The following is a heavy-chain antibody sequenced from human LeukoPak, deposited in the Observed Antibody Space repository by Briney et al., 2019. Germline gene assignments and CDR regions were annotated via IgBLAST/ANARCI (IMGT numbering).Heavy chain of an antibody. V-gene: IGHV3-23*01. D-gene: IGHD3-22*01. CDR2: IRGSGGGT. CDR1: GFTFSSYA. CDR3: AKDHGYYDSSGYYYSLGFDY. Sequence: GGSLRLSCAASGFTFSSYAMSWVRQAPGKGLEWVSAIRGSGGGTYYADSVKGRFTISRDNSKNTLYLQMNSLRAEDTAVYYCAKDHGYYDSSGYYYSLGFDYWGQGTLVTVSS. J-gene: IGHJ4*02.